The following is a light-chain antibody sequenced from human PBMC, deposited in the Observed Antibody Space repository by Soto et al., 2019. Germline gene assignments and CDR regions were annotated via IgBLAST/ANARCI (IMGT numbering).Light chain of an antibody. J-gene: IGKJ2*01. V-gene: IGKV3-15*01. CDR3: LQYNNWPYT. CDR1: QSVSTK. Sequence: EIVMTQSPVTLSVSPGERGTLSCRASQSVSTKLLWYQQKPGQAPRLLIYGASTRATGIPARFSGGGSGTEFSLTISSLQSEDFAVYYCLQYNNWPYTFGQGTRVEF. CDR2: GAS.